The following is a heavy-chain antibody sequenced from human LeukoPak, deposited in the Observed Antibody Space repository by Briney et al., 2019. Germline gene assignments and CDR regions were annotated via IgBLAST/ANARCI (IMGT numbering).Heavy chain of an antibody. V-gene: IGHV3-21*01. Sequence: GGSLRLSCAASGFTVSSNYMNWVRQAPGKGLEWVSAISSNSGTYIYYADSVKGRFTIARDNAKSSVYLQMHSLRAEDTGVYYCTRLTSGWPDFWGQGTLVTVSS. J-gene: IGHJ4*02. CDR3: TRLTSGWPDF. CDR2: ISSNSGTYI. CDR1: GFTVSSNY. D-gene: IGHD6-19*01.